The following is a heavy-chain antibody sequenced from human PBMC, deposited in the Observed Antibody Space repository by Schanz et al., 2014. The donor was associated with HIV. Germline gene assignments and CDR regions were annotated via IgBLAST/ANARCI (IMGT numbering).Heavy chain of an antibody. J-gene: IGHJ4*02. CDR2: ISASSGTK. CDR1: GFIFANHV. V-gene: IGHV3-48*01. CDR3: ARDCLSACPADF. Sequence: EVQLVESGGGVVQSGTSLRLSCTASGFIFANHVMHWVRQAPGKGLEWVSYISASSGTKNYADSVRGRFTVSRDNDKRSLYLQMNGLRVDDTAVYYCARDCLSACPADFWGQGTLVTVSS. D-gene: IGHD6-19*01.